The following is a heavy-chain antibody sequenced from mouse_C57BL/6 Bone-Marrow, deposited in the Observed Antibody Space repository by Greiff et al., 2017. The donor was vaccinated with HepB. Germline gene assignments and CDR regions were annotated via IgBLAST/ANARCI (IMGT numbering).Heavy chain of an antibody. J-gene: IGHJ1*03. D-gene: IGHD1-1*01. Sequence: EVHLVESGGDLVKPGGSLKLSCAASGFTFSSYGMSWVRQTPDKRLEWVATISSGGSYTYYPDSVKGRFTISRDNAKNTLYLQMSSLKSEDTAMYYCARHPTVVPGYFDVWGTGTTVTVSA. CDR2: ISSGGSYT. CDR3: ARHPTVVPGYFDV. V-gene: IGHV5-6*01. CDR1: GFTFSSYG.